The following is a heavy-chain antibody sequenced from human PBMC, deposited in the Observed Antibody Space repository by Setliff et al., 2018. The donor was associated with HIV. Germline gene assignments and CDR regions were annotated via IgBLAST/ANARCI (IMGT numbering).Heavy chain of an antibody. Sequence: TLSLTCTVSGGSVSSGSYYWSWIRQPAGRGLEWIGHRYTTGSTSYNPSHKSRVTISVDTSKNQFSLKLSSVTAADTAVYYCARGPKPGLLDLTWFDSWGQGTLVTVSS. V-gene: IGHV4-61*09. J-gene: IGHJ5*01. CDR2: RYTTGST. CDR1: GGSVSSGSYY. D-gene: IGHD3-9*01. CDR3: ARGPKPGLLDLTWFDS.